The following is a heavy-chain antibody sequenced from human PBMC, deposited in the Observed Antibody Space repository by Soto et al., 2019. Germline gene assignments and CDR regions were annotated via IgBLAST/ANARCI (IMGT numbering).Heavy chain of an antibody. CDR2: ITGSGGDS. Sequence: GGSLSLSCAASGFSFSSYFMSWVRQAPGKGLEWVSAITGSGGDSYHADSVKGRFTISRDNTKNTLYLQMNSLRAEDTAVYYCAKGSGSSRPYYFDYWGQGTPVTVSS. J-gene: IGHJ4*02. V-gene: IGHV3-23*01. CDR1: GFSFSSYF. D-gene: IGHD6-13*01. CDR3: AKGSGSSRPYYFDY.